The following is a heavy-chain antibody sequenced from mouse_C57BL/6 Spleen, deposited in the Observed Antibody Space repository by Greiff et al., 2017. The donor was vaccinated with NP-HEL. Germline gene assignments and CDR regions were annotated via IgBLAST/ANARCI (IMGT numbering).Heavy chain of an antibody. J-gene: IGHJ2*01. Sequence: VQLQESGAELVMPGASVKLSCKASGYTFTSYWMHWVKQRPGQGLEWIGEIDPSDSYTNYNQKFKGKSTLTVDKSSSTAYMQLSSLTSEDSAVYYCARYYYGSILFDYWGQGTTLTVSS. CDR2: IDPSDSYT. CDR3: ARYYYGSILFDY. CDR1: GYTFTSYW. D-gene: IGHD1-1*01. V-gene: IGHV1-69*01.